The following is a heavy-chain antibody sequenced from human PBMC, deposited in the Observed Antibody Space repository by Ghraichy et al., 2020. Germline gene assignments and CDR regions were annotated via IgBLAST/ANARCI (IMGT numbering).Heavy chain of an antibody. J-gene: IGHJ4*02. CDR3: ASVENPSATSGDSYFDS. CDR2: IYYSGST. CDR1: GGSISTYY. V-gene: IGHV4-59*01. D-gene: IGHD5-12*01. Sequence: GSLSLTCTVSGGSISTYYWSWIRQPPGKGLEWIGYIYYSGSTKYNPSIKSRVTMSVDTSKNQFSLRLNSVTAADTAVYFCASVENPSATSGDSYFDSWGQGTLVTVSS.